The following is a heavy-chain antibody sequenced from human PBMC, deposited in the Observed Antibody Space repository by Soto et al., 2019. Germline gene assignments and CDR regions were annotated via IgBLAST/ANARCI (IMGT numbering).Heavy chain of an antibody. CDR2: ISYDGSNK. CDR1: GFTFSSYA. CDR3: ARSTQGPCRPDDFWSGYCSYAFDI. V-gene: IGHV3-30-3*01. J-gene: IGHJ3*02. D-gene: IGHD3-3*01. Sequence: QVQLVESGGGVVQPGRSLRLSCAASGFTFSSYAMHWVRQAPGKGLEWVAVISYDGSNKYYADSVKGRFTISRDNSKNTLYLKMNSLRAEDTAVYYCARSTQGPCRPDDFWSGYCSYAFDIWGQGTMVTVSS.